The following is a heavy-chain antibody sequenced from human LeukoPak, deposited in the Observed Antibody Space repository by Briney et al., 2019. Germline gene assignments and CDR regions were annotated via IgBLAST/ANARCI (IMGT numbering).Heavy chain of an antibody. CDR1: GGSISSYY. D-gene: IGHD6-6*01. J-gene: IGHJ6*03. Sequence: SETLSLTCTVSGGSISSYYWSWIRQPPGKGLEWIGYIYTSGSTNYNPSLKSRVTISVDTSKNQFSLKLSSVTAADTAVYYCARYSSSSLYYYYYYMDVWGKGTTVTVPS. CDR3: ARYSSSSLYYYYYYMDV. V-gene: IGHV4-4*09. CDR2: IYTSGST.